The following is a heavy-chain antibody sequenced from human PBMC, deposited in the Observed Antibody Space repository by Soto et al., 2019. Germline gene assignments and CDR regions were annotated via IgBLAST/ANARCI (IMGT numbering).Heavy chain of an antibody. J-gene: IGHJ4*02. V-gene: IGHV3-23*01. CDR2: VSGSGGNT. D-gene: IGHD6-6*01. CDR1: GFTFSSYA. CDR3: AKSITARPFDY. Sequence: PGGSLRLSCTASGFTFSSYAMSWVRQAPGKGLEWVSAVSGSGGNTYYADSVKGRFTISRDNSKNTLYLQMNSLRAEDTAVYYCAKSITARPFDYWGQGALVTVSS.